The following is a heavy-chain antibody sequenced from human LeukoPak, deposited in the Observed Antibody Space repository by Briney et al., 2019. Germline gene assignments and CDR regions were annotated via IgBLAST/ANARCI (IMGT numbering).Heavy chain of an antibody. D-gene: IGHD2-2*01. J-gene: IGHJ5*02. V-gene: IGHV4-38-2*01. Sequence: SETLSLTCAVSGYSISSGYFWGWIRQPPGKGLEWIGSIYQSGRTYYNPSLKSRVTISVDTSKNQFSLKLSSVTAADTAVYYCARGPYIVVVPAANSWFDPWGQGTLVTVSS. CDR1: GYSISSGYF. CDR3: ARGPYIVVVPAANSWFDP. CDR2: IYQSGRT.